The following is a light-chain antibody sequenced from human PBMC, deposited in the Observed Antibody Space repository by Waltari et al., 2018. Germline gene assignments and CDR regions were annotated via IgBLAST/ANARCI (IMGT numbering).Light chain of an antibody. Sequence: HSALTQPASVSGSPGQSITISCTGTSSDVGFYNLVSWYQHNPGKAPKLILFEVNERPAGVSNRFSGSKSGNTASLTISGLQAEDEADYYCCSYAGSSTYVIFGGGTKLTVL. V-gene: IGLV2-23*02. CDR2: EVN. CDR3: CSYAGSSTYVI. J-gene: IGLJ2*01. CDR1: SSDVGFYNL.